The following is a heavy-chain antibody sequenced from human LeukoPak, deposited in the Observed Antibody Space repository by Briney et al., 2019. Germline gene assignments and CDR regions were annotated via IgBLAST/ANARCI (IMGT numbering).Heavy chain of an antibody. V-gene: IGHV3-53*01. CDR2: IYSGGNT. Sequence: GGSLRLSCTVSGFTVGSNSMCWVRQAPGKGLEWVSFIYSGGNTHNSDSVKGRFTISRDNSKNTLYLQMNSLRAEDTAVYYCAKDPYPSMIVVVRFDYWGQGTLVTVSS. D-gene: IGHD3-22*01. J-gene: IGHJ4*02. CDR3: AKDPYPSMIVVVRFDY. CDR1: GFTVGSNS.